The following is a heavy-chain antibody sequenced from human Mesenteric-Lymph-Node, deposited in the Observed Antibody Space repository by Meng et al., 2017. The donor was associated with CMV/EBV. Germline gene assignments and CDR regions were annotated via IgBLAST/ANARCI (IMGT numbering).Heavy chain of an antibody. CDR2: ISGASNYI. CDR1: GLTFSSYS. D-gene: IGHD2-2*01. CDR3: ARRYCSSTSCTIDY. V-gene: IGHV3-21*01. J-gene: IGHJ4*02. Sequence: GGSLRLSCAVSGLTFSSYSMNWVHQAPGKGLEWVSSISGASNYIYYADSVKGRFTISRDNAKNSLYLQMNSLRAEDTAVYYCARRYCSSTSCTIDYWGQGTLVTVSS.